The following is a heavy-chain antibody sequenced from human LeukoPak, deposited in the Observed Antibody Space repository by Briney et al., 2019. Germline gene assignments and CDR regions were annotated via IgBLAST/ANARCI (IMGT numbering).Heavy chain of an antibody. J-gene: IGHJ6*03. CDR3: ARDSRYSDNSGYYYSNYYMDV. Sequence: PSETLSLTCTVSGGSISYYYWSWIRQPPRKGLEWIGYIYNSGSTNYNPSLMSRVTISVDTSKNQFSLNLSSVTAADTAVYYCARDSRYSDNSGYYYSNYYMDVWGKGTMVTVSS. V-gene: IGHV4-59*01. D-gene: IGHD3-22*01. CDR1: GGSISYYY. CDR2: IYNSGST.